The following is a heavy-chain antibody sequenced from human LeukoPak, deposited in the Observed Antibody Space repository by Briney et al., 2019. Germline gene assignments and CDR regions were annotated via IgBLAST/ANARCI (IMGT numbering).Heavy chain of an antibody. CDR2: INHSGST. V-gene: IGHV4-34*01. D-gene: IGHD3-9*01. J-gene: IGHJ4*02. CDR1: GGSFSGYY. Sequence: PSETLSLTCAVYGGSFSGYYWSWIRQPPGKGLEWIGEINHSGSTNYNPSLKSRLTISVDTSKNQFSLKLSSVTAADTAVYYCARGLDILTGYYYFDYWGQGTLVTVSS. CDR3: ARGLDILTGYYYFDY.